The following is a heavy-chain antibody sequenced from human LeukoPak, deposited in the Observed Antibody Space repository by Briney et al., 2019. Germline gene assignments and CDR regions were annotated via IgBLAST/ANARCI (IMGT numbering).Heavy chain of an antibody. CDR1: GFAFNSYA. Sequence: GGSLRLSCAASGFAFNSYAMNWVRQAPGKGLEWVSAISETGVSAYYADSVKGRFTISRDNSKETLFLHMNSLRAEDTAVYFCAGGYRSGWYAIEYWGQGTLVTVSP. V-gene: IGHV3-23*01. D-gene: IGHD6-19*01. CDR3: AGGYRSGWYAIEY. CDR2: ISETGVSA. J-gene: IGHJ4*02.